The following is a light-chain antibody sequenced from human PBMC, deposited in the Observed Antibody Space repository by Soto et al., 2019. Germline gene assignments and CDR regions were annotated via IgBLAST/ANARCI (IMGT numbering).Light chain of an antibody. CDR1: SSDVGGYNY. CDR3: SSFAGNNNVE. CDR2: EVS. Sequence: QSALTQPPSASGSPGQSVTISCTGTSSDVGGYNYVSWYQQHPGKAPKLLISEVSKRPSGVPDRFSGSKSGNTASLTVSGLQAEDEADYYCSSFAGNNNVEFGGGTKLTVL. V-gene: IGLV2-8*01. J-gene: IGLJ2*01.